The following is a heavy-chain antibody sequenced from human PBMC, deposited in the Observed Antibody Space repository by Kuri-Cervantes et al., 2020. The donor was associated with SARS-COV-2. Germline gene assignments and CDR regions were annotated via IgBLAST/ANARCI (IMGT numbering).Heavy chain of an antibody. V-gene: IGHV4-39*01. CDR3: ARHLLVVPAAIDY. CDR1: GWSFSGYY. Sequence: SDILSLTCAVYGWSFSGYYWGWIRQPPGKGLEWIGSIYYSGSTYYNPSLKSRVTISVDTSKNQFSLKLSTVTAADTAVYYCARHLLVVPAAIDYWGQGTLVTVSS. D-gene: IGHD2-2*01. J-gene: IGHJ4*02. CDR2: IYYSGST.